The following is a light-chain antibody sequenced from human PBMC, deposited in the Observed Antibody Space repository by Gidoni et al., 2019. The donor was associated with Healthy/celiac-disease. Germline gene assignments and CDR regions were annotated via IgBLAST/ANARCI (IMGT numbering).Light chain of an antibody. V-gene: IGKV1-39*01. CDR3: QQSYSALFT. CDR1: QSIISF. Sequence: DIQMTKSPSSLSASVGDRVTITCRASQSIISFLNWFQQKPGKAPKLLIYAASSLQTGVPSRFSGSGSGTDFTLTISSLQPEDFATYYCQQSYSALFTFGPGTKVDIK. CDR2: AAS. J-gene: IGKJ3*01.